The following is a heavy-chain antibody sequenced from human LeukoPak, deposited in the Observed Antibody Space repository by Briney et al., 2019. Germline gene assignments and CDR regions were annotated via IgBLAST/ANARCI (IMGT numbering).Heavy chain of an antibody. J-gene: IGHJ5*02. CDR2: IYHSGST. CDR1: GGSISSGGYS. CDR3: EAWRSYLGFDP. Sequence: SQTLSLTCAVSGGSISSGGYSWSWIRQPPGKGLEWIGYIYHSGSTYYNPSLKSRVTISVDRSKNQFSLKLSSVTAADTAVYYCEAWRSYLGFDPWGQGTLVTVSS. D-gene: IGHD1-26*01. V-gene: IGHV4-30-2*01.